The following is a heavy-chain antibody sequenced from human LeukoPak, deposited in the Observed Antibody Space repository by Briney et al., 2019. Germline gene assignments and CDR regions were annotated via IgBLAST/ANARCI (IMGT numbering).Heavy chain of an antibody. CDR2: TYYRSKWYN. V-gene: IGHV6-1*01. J-gene: IGHJ6*03. CDR3: ARGVGAKDSTYYHYYMDV. Sequence: SQTLSLTCAISGDSVSSNSAAWNWIRQSPSRGLEWLGRTYYRSKWYNDYAVSVKSRITINPDTSKNQFSLQLNSVTPEDTAVYYCARGVGAKDSTYYHYYMDVWGKGTTVTVSS. CDR1: GDSVSSNSAA. D-gene: IGHD1-26*01.